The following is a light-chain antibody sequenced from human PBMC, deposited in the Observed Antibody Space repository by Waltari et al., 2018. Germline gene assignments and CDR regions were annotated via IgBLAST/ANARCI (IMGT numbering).Light chain of an antibody. V-gene: IGLV3-9*01. CDR1: NIGSRN. CDR3: QVWDSSSNAV. CDR2: RDN. J-gene: IGLJ2*01. Sequence: SFDLTQPLSVSLALGQTARLTCGGDNIGSRNVHWYQQKPGQAPVLVIYRDNNRPSGIPERFSGSNSGNMATLSISRAQAGDEADYFCQVWDSSSNAVFGGGTKLTVL.